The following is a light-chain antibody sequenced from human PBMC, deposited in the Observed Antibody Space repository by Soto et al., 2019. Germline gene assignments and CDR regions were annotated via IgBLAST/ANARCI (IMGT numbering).Light chain of an antibody. CDR2: AAS. CDR1: QGISSY. Sequence: IQLTQSPSSLSASVGDRVTITCRASQGISSYLAWYQQKPGKAPKLLIYAASTLQSGVPSRFSGSGSGTDFTLTINSLQPEDFATYYCQQLNSYPSWTFGQGTKVDIK. V-gene: IGKV1-9*01. J-gene: IGKJ1*01. CDR3: QQLNSYPSWT.